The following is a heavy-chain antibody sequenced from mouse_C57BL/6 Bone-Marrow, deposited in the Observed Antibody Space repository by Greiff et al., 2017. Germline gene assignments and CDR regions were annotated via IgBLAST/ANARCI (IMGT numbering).Heavy chain of an antibody. J-gene: IGHJ1*03. Sequence: QVQLQQSGPELARPWASVKISCQAFYTFSRRVHFAIRDTNYLMQWVKQRSGQGLEWIGAIYPGHGDTSYNQKFKGTDTLTADKSSSTAYMELSSLTSEDSAVYYCAYYSSSPYFDVWGTGTTVTVSS. CDR1: YTFSRRVH. CDR3: SEDSAVYYCAYYSSSPYFDV. V-gene: IGHV1-87*01. D-gene: IGHD1-1*01. CDR2: GQGLEWIG.